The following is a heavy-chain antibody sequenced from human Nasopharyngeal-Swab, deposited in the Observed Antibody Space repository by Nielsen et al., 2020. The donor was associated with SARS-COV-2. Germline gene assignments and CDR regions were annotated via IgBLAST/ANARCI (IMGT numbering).Heavy chain of an antibody. CDR3: ADPPFSEY. V-gene: IGHV3-23*01. CDR2: LIENGVDT. Sequence: GGSLRLSCAASGFTFSSHAMSWVRQAPGKGLEWVSGLIENGVDTYYAESVKGRFTVSRDNSRNTLYLQMNSLRADDTALYYCADPPFSEYWGQGTLVTVSS. CDR1: GFTFSSHA. J-gene: IGHJ4*02.